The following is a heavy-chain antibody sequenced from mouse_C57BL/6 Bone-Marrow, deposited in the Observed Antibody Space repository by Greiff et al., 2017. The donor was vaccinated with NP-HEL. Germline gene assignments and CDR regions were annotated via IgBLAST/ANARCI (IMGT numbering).Heavy chain of an antibody. V-gene: IGHV5-12*01. Sequence: EVKVEEPGGGLVQPGGSLKLSCAASGFTFSDYYMYWVRQTPEKRLEWVACISNGGGSTYYPDTVKGRFTISRDNAKNTLYLQMSRLKSEDTALYYCARQKRFTTVVEYARDYWGQGTSVTVSS. J-gene: IGHJ4*01. CDR3: ARQKRFTTVVEYARDY. CDR1: GFTFSDYY. D-gene: IGHD1-1*01. CDR2: ISNGGGST.